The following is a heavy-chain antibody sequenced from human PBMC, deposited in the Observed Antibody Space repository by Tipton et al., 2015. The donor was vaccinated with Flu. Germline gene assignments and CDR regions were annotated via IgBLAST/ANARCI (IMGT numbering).Heavy chain of an antibody. V-gene: IGHV3-48*03. CDR3: ARVWGYSYYFDY. CDR1: GFTFSSYE. J-gene: IGHJ4*02. D-gene: IGHD3-16*01. CDR2: ISSSGTTI. Sequence: SLRLSCAAFGFTFSSYELNWVRQAPGKGLEWVSYISSSGTTIYFADSVKGRFTISRDNAKNSLYLQMNSLRAEDTAVYYCARVWGYSYYFDYWGQGTLVTVSS.